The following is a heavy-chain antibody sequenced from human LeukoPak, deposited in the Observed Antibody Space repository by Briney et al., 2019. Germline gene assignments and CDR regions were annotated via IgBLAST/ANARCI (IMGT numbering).Heavy chain of an antibody. Sequence: LILPCSKTGFYVSNLDISWVRNIKRKRLEWVSAISGSGNITYYADSVKGRFTISRDDSKNTLYLQMNSLGAEDTALYYCAKSITMVRGVIAVAGFDYWGQGTLVTVSS. J-gene: IGHJ4*02. CDR3: AKSITMVRGVIAVAGFDY. V-gene: IGHV3-23*01. CDR2: ISGSGNIT. D-gene: IGHD3-10*01. CDR1: GFYVSNLD.